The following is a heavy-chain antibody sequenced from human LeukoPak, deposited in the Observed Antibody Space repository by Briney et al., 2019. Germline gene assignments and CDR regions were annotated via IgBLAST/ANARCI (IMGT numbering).Heavy chain of an antibody. J-gene: IGHJ4*02. Sequence: GGSLRLSCAASGFTFSNYNMNWVRQAPGKGLEWVSSISSSSTYIYYADSVKGRFTISRDNAKNSLYLQMNSLRAEDTALYYCARDGVVVTAIPSGLYDYWGQGTPFTVSS. V-gene: IGHV3-21*01. D-gene: IGHD2-21*02. CDR3: ARDGVVVTAIPSGLYDY. CDR2: ISSSSTYI. CDR1: GFTFSNYN.